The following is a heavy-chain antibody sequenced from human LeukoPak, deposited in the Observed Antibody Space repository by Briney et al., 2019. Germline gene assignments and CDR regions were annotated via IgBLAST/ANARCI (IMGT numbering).Heavy chain of an antibody. J-gene: IGHJ4*02. CDR2: IYYSGST. CDR3: ARENHHYGGNFDY. CDR1: GGSISSSSYY. D-gene: IGHD4-23*01. Sequence: SETLSLTCTVSGGSISSSSYYWGWIRQPPGKGLDWIGSIYYSGSTYYNPSLKSRVTISVDTSKNQFSMKLGSVTAPDTAVIYCARENHHYGGNFDYWGQGTLVTVSS. V-gene: IGHV4-39*07.